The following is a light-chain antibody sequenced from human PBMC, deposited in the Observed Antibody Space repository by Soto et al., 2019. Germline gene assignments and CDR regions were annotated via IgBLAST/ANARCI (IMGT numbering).Light chain of an antibody. CDR3: QQYGSSSWT. J-gene: IGKJ1*01. CDR2: GTS. Sequence: EIVLTQPPGTLSLSPGERATLSCRASQSVSSSYLAWYQQKPGQAPRLLIYGTSSRATAIPDRFSGSGFGTDFTFTISRLEPEDFAVYYCQQYGSSSWTFGQGTKVDIK. V-gene: IGKV3-20*01. CDR1: QSVSSSY.